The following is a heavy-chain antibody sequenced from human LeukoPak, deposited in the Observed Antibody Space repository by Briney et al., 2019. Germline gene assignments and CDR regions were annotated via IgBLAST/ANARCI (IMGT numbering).Heavy chain of an antibody. CDR3: ARQRTERITMVRGVTVDY. Sequence: GESLKISCKGSGYSFTSYWIGWVRQMPGKGLEWMGIIYPGDSDTRYSPSFQGQVTISADKSISTAYLQWSSLKASDTAMYYCARQRTERITMVRGVTVDYWGQGTLVTVSS. CDR2: IYPGDSDT. V-gene: IGHV5-51*01. CDR1: GYSFTSYW. J-gene: IGHJ4*02. D-gene: IGHD3-10*01.